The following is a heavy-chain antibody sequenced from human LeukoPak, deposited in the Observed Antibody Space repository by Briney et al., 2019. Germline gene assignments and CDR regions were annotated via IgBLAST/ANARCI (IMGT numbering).Heavy chain of an antibody. V-gene: IGHV5-51*01. J-gene: IGHJ3*02. CDR2: IYPGDSDT. CDR1: GYSFTSYW. Sequence: GESLKISCKGSGYSFTSYWIGWVRQMPGKGLEWMGIIYPGDSDTRYSPSFQGQVTISADKSISTAYLQWSSLKASDTAMYYCASHKGSLTPDDAFDIWGQGTMVTVSS. D-gene: IGHD1-14*01. CDR3: ASHKGSLTPDDAFDI.